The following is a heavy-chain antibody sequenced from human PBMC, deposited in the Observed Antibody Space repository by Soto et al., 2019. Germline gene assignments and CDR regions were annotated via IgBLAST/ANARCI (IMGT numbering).Heavy chain of an antibody. Sequence: QVQLVESGGGVVQPGRSLRLSCAACGFTFSSYAVQWVRQAPGKGLEWVAVISYDGSNKYYADSVKGRFTISRDNSKNTLYLQMNSLRAEDTTVYYCARDRLRYNWNDFPYYYYGMDVWGQGTTVTVSS. CDR3: ARDRLRYNWNDFPYYYYGMDV. V-gene: IGHV3-30-3*01. CDR1: GFTFSSYA. D-gene: IGHD1-1*01. J-gene: IGHJ6*02. CDR2: ISYDGSNK.